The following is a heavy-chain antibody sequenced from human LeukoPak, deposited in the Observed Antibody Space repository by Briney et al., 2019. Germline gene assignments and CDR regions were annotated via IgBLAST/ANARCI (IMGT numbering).Heavy chain of an antibody. D-gene: IGHD5-18*01. CDR3: ARGSGVQVWSSLDY. Sequence: PGGSLRLSCAASGFSSSNYNMNWVRQAPGKGLAWVSSISSSGSYIYYADSVKGRFTFSRDNAKNSLYLQMNSLRAEDTAVCYCARGSGVQVWSSLDYWGQGTLVTVSS. V-gene: IGHV3-21*01. CDR1: GFSSSNYN. CDR2: ISSSGSYI. J-gene: IGHJ4*02.